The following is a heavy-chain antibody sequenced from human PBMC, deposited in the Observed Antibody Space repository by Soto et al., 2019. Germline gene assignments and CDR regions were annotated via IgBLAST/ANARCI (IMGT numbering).Heavy chain of an antibody. D-gene: IGHD5-18*01. CDR3: ARELVDTAMVRAYYFDY. V-gene: IGHV1-69*13. CDR1: GGTFSSYA. CDR2: IIPIFGTA. J-gene: IGHJ4*02. Sequence: RASVKVSCKASGGTFSSYAISWVRQAPGQGLEWMGGIIPIFGTANYAQKFQGRVTITADESTSTAYMELSSLRSEDTAVYYCARELVDTAMVRAYYFDYWGQGTLVTVSS.